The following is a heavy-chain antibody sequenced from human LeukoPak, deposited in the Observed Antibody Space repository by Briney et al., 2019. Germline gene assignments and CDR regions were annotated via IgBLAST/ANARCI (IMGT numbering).Heavy chain of an antibody. D-gene: IGHD6-13*01. Sequence: PGGSLRLSCAASGFTFSGSAMHWVRQASGKGLEWVGRIRSKANSSATAYAESVKGRFTISRDDSKNPAYLQMNSLKAEDTAVYYCTRPYISSLFDAFDIWGQGTMVTVSS. CDR1: GFTFSGSA. CDR3: TRPYISSLFDAFDI. V-gene: IGHV3-73*01. CDR2: IRSKANSSAT. J-gene: IGHJ3*02.